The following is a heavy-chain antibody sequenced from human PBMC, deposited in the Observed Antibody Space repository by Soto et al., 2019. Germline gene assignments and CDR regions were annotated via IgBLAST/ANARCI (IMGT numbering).Heavy chain of an antibody. V-gene: IGHV1-18*01. Sequence: KASGYRYTRDGSSCRRQNPGQGVEWMGWISAYNGNTNYAQKLQGRVTMTTDTSTSTAYMELRSLRSDDTAVYYCARVHSSGWYFDYWGQGTLVTVSS. J-gene: IGHJ4*02. CDR1: GYRYTRDG. D-gene: IGHD6-19*01. CDR2: ISAYNGNT. CDR3: ARVHSSGWYFDY.